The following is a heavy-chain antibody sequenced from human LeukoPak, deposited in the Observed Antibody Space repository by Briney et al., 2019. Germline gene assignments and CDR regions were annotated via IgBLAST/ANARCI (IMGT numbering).Heavy chain of an antibody. D-gene: IGHD3-3*01. CDR1: GFTFSDYW. CDR2: INQDGREK. V-gene: IGHV3-7*01. J-gene: IGHJ3*01. CDR3: ARDPPSTIFGVED. Sequence: GGSLRLSCAASGFTFSDYWMTWVRQAPGKGLQWVANINQDGREKYSVDSVKGRFTISRDNAKNSLYLQMNSLRAEDTAVYYCARDPPSTIFGVEDWGQGTMVTVSS.